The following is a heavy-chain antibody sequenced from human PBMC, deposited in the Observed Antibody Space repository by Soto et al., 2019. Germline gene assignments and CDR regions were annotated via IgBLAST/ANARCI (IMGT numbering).Heavy chain of an antibody. CDR2: INHSGST. CDR3: ARARPRYCSSTSCLGIDP. V-gene: IGHV4-34*01. D-gene: IGHD2-2*01. CDR1: GGSFSGYY. J-gene: IGHJ5*02. Sequence: SETLSLTCAVYGGSFSGYYWSWIRQPPGKGLEWIGEINHSGSTNYNPSLKSRVTISVDTSKNQFSLKLSSVTAADTAVYYCARARPRYCSSTSCLGIDPWGQGTLVTVSS.